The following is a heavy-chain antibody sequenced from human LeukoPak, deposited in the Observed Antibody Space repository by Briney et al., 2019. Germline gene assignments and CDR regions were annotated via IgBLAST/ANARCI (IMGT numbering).Heavy chain of an antibody. CDR1: GFTFSSYA. D-gene: IGHD2-21*02. CDR2: ISGSGGSA. CDR3: AKEALAYCGGDRYSHFDY. Sequence: GGSLRLSCAASGFTFSSYAMSWIRQAPGKGLEWVSAISGSGGSAYYADSVKGRFTISRDNSKNTLYLQMNSLRAEDTAVYYCAKEALAYCGGDRYSHFDYWGQGTLVTVSS. J-gene: IGHJ4*02. V-gene: IGHV3-23*01.